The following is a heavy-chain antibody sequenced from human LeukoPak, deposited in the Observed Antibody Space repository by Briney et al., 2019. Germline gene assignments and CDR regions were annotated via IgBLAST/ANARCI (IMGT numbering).Heavy chain of an antibody. V-gene: IGHV1-8*01. CDR3: ARGGAAAGTGDY. D-gene: IGHD6-13*01. CDR2: MNPNSGDT. J-gene: IGHJ4*02. CDR1: GYTFTSYD. Sequence: ASVKVSCKASGYTFTSYDINWVRQATGQGLEWMGWMNPNSGDTGYAQKFQGRVTMTRNTSISTAYMELSSLRSEDTAVYYCARGGAAAGTGDYWGQGTLVTVSS.